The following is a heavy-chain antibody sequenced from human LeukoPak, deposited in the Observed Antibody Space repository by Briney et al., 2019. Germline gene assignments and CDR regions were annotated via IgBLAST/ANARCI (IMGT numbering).Heavy chain of an antibody. CDR1: GFTFSSYW. D-gene: IGHD3-10*01. Sequence: GGSLRLSCAASGFTFSSYWMSWVRQAPGKGLEWVANIKQDGSEKYYVDSVKGRFTISRDNAKNSQYLQMNSLRAEDTAVYYCAREVGGALWFGERGYWGQGTLLTVSS. V-gene: IGHV3-7*01. J-gene: IGHJ4*02. CDR2: IKQDGSEK. CDR3: AREVGGALWFGERGY.